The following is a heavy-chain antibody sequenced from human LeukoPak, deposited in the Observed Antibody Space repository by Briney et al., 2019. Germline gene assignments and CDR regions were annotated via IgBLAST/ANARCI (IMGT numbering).Heavy chain of an antibody. CDR3: ATGRSGYGYVIDS. CDR2: VDPEDDET. V-gene: IGHV1-24*01. D-gene: IGHD5-18*01. Sequence: SSAKVSCKVSGYTLTELSIHWVRPALGKGLEWMGGVDPEDDETIYAQKFQGRVTLTEDTSTDTAHMELSSLRSEDTAVYYCATGRSGYGYVIDSWGQGTLVTASS. CDR1: GYTLTELS. J-gene: IGHJ4*02.